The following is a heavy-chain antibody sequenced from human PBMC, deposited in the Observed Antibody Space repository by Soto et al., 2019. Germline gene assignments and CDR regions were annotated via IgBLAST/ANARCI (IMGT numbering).Heavy chain of an antibody. CDR3: ARDGGYSYGHDY. CDR2: ISSSSSYI. V-gene: IGHV3-21*01. Sequence: EVQLVESGGGLVKPGGSLSLSCAASGFTFSSYSMNWVRQAPGKGLEWVSSISSSSSYIYYADSVKGRFTISRDNAKNSLYLQMNSLRAEDTAVYYCARDGGYSYGHDYWGQGTLVTVSS. D-gene: IGHD5-18*01. CDR1: GFTFSSYS. J-gene: IGHJ4*02.